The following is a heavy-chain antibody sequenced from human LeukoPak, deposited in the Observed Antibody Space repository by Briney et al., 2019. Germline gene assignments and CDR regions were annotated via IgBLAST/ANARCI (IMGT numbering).Heavy chain of an antibody. CDR2: INPNSGGT. CDR3: AREKSRDDFWSGYTSSYFDY. V-gene: IGHV1-2*02. CDR1: GYTFTGYY. Sequence: ASVKVSCKASGYTFTGYYMHWVRQAPGQGLEWMGWINPNSGGTNYAQKFQGRVTMTRDTSISTAYMELSRLRSDDTAVYYCAREKSRDDFWSGYTSSYFDYRGQGTLSPSPQ. J-gene: IGHJ4*02. D-gene: IGHD3-3*01.